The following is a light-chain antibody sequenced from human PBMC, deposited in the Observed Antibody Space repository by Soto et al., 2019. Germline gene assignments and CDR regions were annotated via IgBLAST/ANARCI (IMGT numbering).Light chain of an antibody. Sequence: EIVLTQSPGTLSLSPGERATLSCRASQSVSNNYLAWYQQKPGQAPRLLIYGASNRATGIPDRFSGSGSGTDFALTSSRLDPEDFAVYYCQQYGSSGTFGQGTKLEIK. CDR2: GAS. J-gene: IGKJ1*01. CDR1: QSVSNNY. V-gene: IGKV3-20*01. CDR3: QQYGSSGT.